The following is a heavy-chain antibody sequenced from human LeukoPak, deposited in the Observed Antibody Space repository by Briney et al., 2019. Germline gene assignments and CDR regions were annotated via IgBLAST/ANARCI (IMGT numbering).Heavy chain of an antibody. V-gene: IGHV4-30-2*01. J-gene: IGHJ4*02. Sequence: PSETLSLTCTVSGGSISSGGYYWSWIRQPPGKGLEWIGYIYHSGSTYYNLSLKSRVTISVDRSKNQFSLKLSSVAAADTAVYYCGKTGGNSSSPLPFDYGGRETLVPV. CDR3: GKTGGNSSSPLPFDY. CDR2: IYHSGST. CDR1: GGSISSGGYY. D-gene: IGHD6-6*01.